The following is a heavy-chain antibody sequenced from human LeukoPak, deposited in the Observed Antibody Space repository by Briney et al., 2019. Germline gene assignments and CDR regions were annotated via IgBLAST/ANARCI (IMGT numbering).Heavy chain of an antibody. J-gene: IGHJ4*02. CDR2: INESGST. CDR3: ASGAWATRLHS. Sequence: SETLSLTCSFYGGSLSGYYWSWIRQSPGKGLEWIGDINESGSTTYNPSLKSRVTISVDTPKNQFSLKLSSVTAADTAVYYCASGAWATRLHSWAQGTLVIVSS. CDR1: GGSLSGYY. V-gene: IGHV4-34*01. D-gene: IGHD5-24*01.